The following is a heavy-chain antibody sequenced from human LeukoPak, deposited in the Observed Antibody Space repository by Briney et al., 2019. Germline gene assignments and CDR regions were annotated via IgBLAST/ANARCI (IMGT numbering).Heavy chain of an antibody. CDR3: ARNYYDMVWDY. Sequence: PGGSLRLSCAASGFTFSSYWMSWFRQAPGKGLEWVANIKQDGSEKYYVDSVKGRFTISRDNAKNSLYLQMNSLRAGDTAVYYCARNYYDMVWDYWGQGTLVTVSS. D-gene: IGHD3-22*01. V-gene: IGHV3-7*01. CDR1: GFTFSSYW. J-gene: IGHJ4*02. CDR2: IKQDGSEK.